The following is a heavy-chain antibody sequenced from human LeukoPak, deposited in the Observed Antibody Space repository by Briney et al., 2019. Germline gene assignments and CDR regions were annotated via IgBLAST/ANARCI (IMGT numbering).Heavy chain of an antibody. CDR3: ARDGDYFDGMDV. V-gene: IGHV4-34*01. J-gene: IGHJ6*02. CDR2: INHSGST. CDR1: GGSFSGYY. D-gene: IGHD2-8*01. Sequence: SETLSLTCAVYGGSFSGYYWSWIRQPPGKGLEWIGEINHSGSTNYNPSLKSRVTISVDTSKNQFSLKLSSVTAADTAVYYCARDGDYFDGMDVWGQGTTVTVSS.